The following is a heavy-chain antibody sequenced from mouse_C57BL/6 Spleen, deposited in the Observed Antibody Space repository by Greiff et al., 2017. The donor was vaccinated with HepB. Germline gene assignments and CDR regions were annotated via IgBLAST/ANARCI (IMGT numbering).Heavy chain of an antibody. Sequence: VQLQQPGAELVKPGASVKLSCKASGYTFTSYWMQWVKQRPGQGLEWIGEIDPSDSYTNYNQKFKGKATLTVDTSSSTAYMQLSSLTSEDSTVYYCARKTTVVADYWGQGTTLTVSS. D-gene: IGHD1-1*01. CDR2: IDPSDSYT. CDR3: ARKTTVVADY. J-gene: IGHJ2*01. CDR1: GYTFTSYW. V-gene: IGHV1-50*01.